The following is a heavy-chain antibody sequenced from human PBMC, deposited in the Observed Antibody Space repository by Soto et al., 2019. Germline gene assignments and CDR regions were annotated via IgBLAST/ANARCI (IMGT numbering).Heavy chain of an antibody. CDR1: GFTFGTYA. V-gene: IGHV3-23*01. D-gene: IGHD3-10*01. CDR2: ISASGVKT. Sequence: EVQLLESGGGWVQPGGSLRLACAASGFTFGTYAMSWVRQAPGKGPEWVSGISASGVKTYYADSVKGRSAISRDNSKKTLYLQMNSLRDEDKDEYYCAQTPTGDSVGGFDMRGLGSIVIVSS. CDR3: AQTPTGDSVGGFDM. J-gene: IGHJ3*02.